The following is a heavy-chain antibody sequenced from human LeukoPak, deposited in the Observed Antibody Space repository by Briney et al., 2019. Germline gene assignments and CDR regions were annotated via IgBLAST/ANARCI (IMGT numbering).Heavy chain of an antibody. CDR3: ARADSGYDNYYYYYMDV. Sequence: GGSLRLSCAASGLTFSSYSMNWVRQAPGKGLEWVSSISSSSSYIYYADSVKGRFTISRDNAKNSLYLQMNSLRAEDTAVYYCARADSGYDNYYYYYMDVWGKGTTVTVSS. J-gene: IGHJ6*03. V-gene: IGHV3-21*01. D-gene: IGHD5-12*01. CDR2: ISSSSSYI. CDR1: GLTFSSYS.